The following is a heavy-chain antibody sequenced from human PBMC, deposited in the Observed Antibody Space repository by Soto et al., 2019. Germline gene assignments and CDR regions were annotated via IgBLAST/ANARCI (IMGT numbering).Heavy chain of an antibody. CDR1: GYTFTSYG. D-gene: IGHD3-9*01. Sequence: ASVKVSCKASGYTFTSYGISWVRQAPGQGLEWMGWISAYNGNTNYAQKLQGRVTMTTDTSTSTAYMELRSLRSDDTAVYYCARVFYDILTGYSYYFDYWGQGTLVTAPQ. J-gene: IGHJ4*02. CDR2: ISAYNGNT. CDR3: ARVFYDILTGYSYYFDY. V-gene: IGHV1-18*01.